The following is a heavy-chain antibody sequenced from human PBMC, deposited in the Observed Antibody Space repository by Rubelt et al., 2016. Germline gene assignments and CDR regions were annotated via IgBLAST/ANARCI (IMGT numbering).Heavy chain of an antibody. J-gene: IGHJ5*02. CDR3: ASADYDFWSGSDRNWFDP. V-gene: IGHV4-38-2*02. CDR2: IYHSGST. CDR1: GYSISSGYY. D-gene: IGHD3-3*01. Sequence: QVQLQESGPGLVKPSETLSLTCTVFGYSISSGYYWGWIRQPPGKGLEWIGRIYHSGSTYYNPSLKSRVTISVDTSKNQFSLKLSSVTAADTAVYYCASADYDFWSGSDRNWFDPWGQGTLVTVSS.